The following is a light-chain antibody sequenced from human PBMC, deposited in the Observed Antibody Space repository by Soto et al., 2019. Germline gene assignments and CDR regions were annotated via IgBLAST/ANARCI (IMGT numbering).Light chain of an antibody. V-gene: IGKV1-39*01. CDR1: QSISNY. CDR3: QQSYHTLPLT. J-gene: IGKJ4*02. CDR2: AAS. Sequence: DIQMTQSPSSLSASVGDRVTITCQASQSISNYVNWYQQRPGKAPKLLIYAASTLHSGVPSRFSGSGSGRDFTLTIRSLHPEDFATYYCQQSYHTLPLTCGGGNKGDIK.